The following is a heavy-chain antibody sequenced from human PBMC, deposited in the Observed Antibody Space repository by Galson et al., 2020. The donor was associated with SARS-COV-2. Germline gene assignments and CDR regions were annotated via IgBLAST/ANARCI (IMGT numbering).Heavy chain of an antibody. CDR3: ATGAAGPEYYGSGSYSGWFDP. Sequence: SVNVSCQVSGYTLTELSMHWVRQAPGKGLEWMGGFDPEDGKTIYPQKFQGRVTMTEDTSTDTAYMELSSLRSEDTAVYYCATGAAGPEYYGSGSYSGWFDPWGQGTMVTVSS. V-gene: IGHV1-24*01. CDR1: GYTLTELS. D-gene: IGHD3-10*01. CDR2: FDPEDGKT. J-gene: IGHJ5*02.